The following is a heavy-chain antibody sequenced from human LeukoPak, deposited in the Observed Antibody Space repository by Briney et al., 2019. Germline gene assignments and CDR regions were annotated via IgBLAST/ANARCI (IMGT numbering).Heavy chain of an antibody. CDR2: IKTDGSQI. V-gene: IGHV3-7*01. CDR1: GFTFSSYW. D-gene: IGHD2-21*02. J-gene: IGHJ4*02. CDR3: ARDEPRYYQLAYCGGDCYSGDDY. Sequence: PGGSLRLSCVASGFTFSSYWMTWVRQAPGKGLEWVANIKTDGSQIYYVDSVKGRFTISRDNAKNSLYLQMNSLRAEDTAVYYCARDEPRYYQLAYCGGDCYSGDDYWGQGTLVTVSS.